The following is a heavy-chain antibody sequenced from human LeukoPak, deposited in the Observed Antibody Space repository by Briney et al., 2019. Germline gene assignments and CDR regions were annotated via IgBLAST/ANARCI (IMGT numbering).Heavy chain of an antibody. CDR1: RLTLSTSW. Sequence: GRLLRLSCAVSRLTLSTSWMYWVRQAPGKGRVGVSRIKSDGRSTIYAYSAKGRFPSSRHNAKNTLYLQMNSLRAEDTAMYYCVRDGGRLNFGNGASFDYWGQGTLVTVSS. J-gene: IGHJ4*02. V-gene: IGHV3-74*01. CDR3: VRDGGRLNFGNGASFDY. D-gene: IGHD3-10*01. CDR2: IKSDGRST.